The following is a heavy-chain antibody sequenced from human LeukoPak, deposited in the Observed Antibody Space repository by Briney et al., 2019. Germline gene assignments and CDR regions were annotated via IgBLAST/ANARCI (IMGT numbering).Heavy chain of an antibody. Sequence: PSETLSLTCAVYVGSITGFYWSWTRQPPGKGLEWIGEINQSGSTYYSPSLKSRLTISVDTSKNQFSLRLSSVTAADTAVYYCARTYCGGACYSRYYYYMDVWGKGTTVTVSS. V-gene: IGHV4-34*01. CDR2: INQSGST. CDR1: VGSITGFY. D-gene: IGHD2-21*02. J-gene: IGHJ6*03. CDR3: ARTYCGGACYSRYYYYMDV.